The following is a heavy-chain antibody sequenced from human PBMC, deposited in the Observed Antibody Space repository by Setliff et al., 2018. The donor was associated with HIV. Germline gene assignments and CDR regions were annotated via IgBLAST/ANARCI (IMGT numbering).Heavy chain of an antibody. V-gene: IGHV1-2*02. D-gene: IGHD3-22*01. CDR1: GYTFTAYY. Sequence: ASEKVSCKASGYTFTAYYMHWVRQAPGQGLEWMGWIYPNSGGTKYAQKFQGRVTMTRDTSISTAYMELSRLRSDDTAVYYCARENSGYRAFDYWGQATLVTVSS. CDR3: ARENSGYRAFDY. CDR2: IYPNSGGT. J-gene: IGHJ4*02.